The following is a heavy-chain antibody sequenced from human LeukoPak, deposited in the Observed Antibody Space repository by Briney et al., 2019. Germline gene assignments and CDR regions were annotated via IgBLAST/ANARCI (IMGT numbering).Heavy chain of an antibody. J-gene: IGHJ4*02. Sequence: SETLSLTCTVPGGSISSYYSTWVRQPAGKGLEWIGRIYTSGSTNYSPSLKSRVTMLVDTSKNEFSLKLSSVTAADTAVYYCARDERLRWYSYYFDYWGQGTLVIVSS. D-gene: IGHD4-23*01. CDR1: GGSISSYY. CDR2: IYTSGST. CDR3: ARDERLRWYSYYFDY. V-gene: IGHV4-4*07.